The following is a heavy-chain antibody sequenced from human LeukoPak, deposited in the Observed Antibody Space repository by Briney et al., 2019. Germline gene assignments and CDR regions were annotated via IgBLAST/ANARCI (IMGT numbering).Heavy chain of an antibody. Sequence: PSETLSLTCTVSGGSISTYYWSWIRQPPGKGLEWIRYIYYSGSTNYNPSLKSRVTVSVDTSNNQFSLKLSSVTAADTAVYYCARDRLGLPMDVWGQGTTVTVSS. CDR1: GGSISTYY. CDR2: IYYSGST. V-gene: IGHV4-59*01. CDR3: ARDRLGLPMDV. D-gene: IGHD6-6*01. J-gene: IGHJ6*02.